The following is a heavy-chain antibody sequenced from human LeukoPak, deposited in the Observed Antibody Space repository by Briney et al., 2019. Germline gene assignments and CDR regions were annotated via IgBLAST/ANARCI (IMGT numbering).Heavy chain of an antibody. CDR1: GGTFSSYA. Sequence: SVKVSCKASGGTFSSYAISWVRQAPGQGLEWMGGIIPIFGTANYAQKFQGRVTITTDESTSTAYMELSSLRSEDTAVYYCARDLLRGSYGDYLNLDYWGQGTLVTVSS. J-gene: IGHJ4*02. CDR2: IIPIFGTA. V-gene: IGHV1-69*05. CDR3: ARDLLRGSYGDYLNLDY. D-gene: IGHD4-17*01.